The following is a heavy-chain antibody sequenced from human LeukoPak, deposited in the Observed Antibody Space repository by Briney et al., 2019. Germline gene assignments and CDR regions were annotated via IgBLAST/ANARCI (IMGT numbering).Heavy chain of an antibody. J-gene: IGHJ6*03. V-gene: IGHV5-51*01. CDR3: ARRLGGATGYAYYMDV. D-gene: IGHD5-12*01. CDR1: GYSFTTYW. Sequence: ESLKISCKASGYSFTTYWIAWVRQMPGKGLYWMGIINPGDSDIKYSPSFQGQVTMSVDRSINTAYLQWSSLEASDTAMYYCARRLGGATGYAYYMDVWGKGTTVTVSS. CDR2: INPGDSDI.